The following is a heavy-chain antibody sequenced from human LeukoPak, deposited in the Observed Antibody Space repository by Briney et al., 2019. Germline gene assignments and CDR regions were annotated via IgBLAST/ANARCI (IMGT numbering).Heavy chain of an antibody. Sequence: GGSLRLSCAVSGFTFSDYYMSWIRQAPGKGLEWVSYVSSSGSTIYYGDSVKGRFTIARDNAKNSLYLQMNSLRAEDTAVYYCASEGRDGYNDPSDYWGQGTLVTVSS. V-gene: IGHV3-11*04. CDR3: ASEGRDGYNDPSDY. J-gene: IGHJ4*02. D-gene: IGHD5-24*01. CDR1: GFTFSDYY. CDR2: VSSSGSTI.